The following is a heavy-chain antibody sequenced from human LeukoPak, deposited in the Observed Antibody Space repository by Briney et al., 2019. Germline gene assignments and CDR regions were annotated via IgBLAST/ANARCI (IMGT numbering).Heavy chain of an antibody. CDR1: QYTFTDYA. Sequence: ASVKVSCKASQYTFTDYAVHWVRQAPGQRLEWMGWIDAGNGKTKYSQSFQGRVTIIRDASATTAYMELSSLTSEDTAVYYCARGRWTDVARRSYYFDYWGQGTLVSVSS. V-gene: IGHV1-3*01. CDR3: ARGRWTDVARRSYYFDY. D-gene: IGHD1-1*01. CDR2: IDAGNGKT. J-gene: IGHJ4*02.